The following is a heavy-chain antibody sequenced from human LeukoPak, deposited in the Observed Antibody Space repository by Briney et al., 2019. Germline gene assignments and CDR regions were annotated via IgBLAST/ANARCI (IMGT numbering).Heavy chain of an antibody. Sequence: GGSLRLSCSASGFTFSTNPMSWVRQAPGKGLEWVSAIGAGGTTYYADSMKGRFTISRDNSKNRLYLQVNSLRVDDTAVYYCAKASTQAPRVYDYWGQGTLVTVSS. V-gene: IGHV3-23*01. CDR2: IGAGGTT. CDR3: AKASTQAPRVYDY. J-gene: IGHJ4*02. D-gene: IGHD5/OR15-5a*01. CDR1: GFTFSTNP.